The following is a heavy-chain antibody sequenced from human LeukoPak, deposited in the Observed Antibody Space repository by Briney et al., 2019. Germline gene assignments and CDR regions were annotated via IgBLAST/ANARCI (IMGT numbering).Heavy chain of an antibody. CDR2: IWYGGSNK. CDR1: GFTFSSYG. V-gene: IGHV3-33*06. Sequence: GGSLRLSCAASGFTFSSYGMHWVRQAPGKGLEWVAVIWYGGSNKYYADSVKGRFTISRDNSKNTLYLQMNSLRAEDTAVYYCAKFSVVVAAFDYWGQGTLVTVSS. D-gene: IGHD2-15*01. J-gene: IGHJ4*02. CDR3: AKFSVVVAAFDY.